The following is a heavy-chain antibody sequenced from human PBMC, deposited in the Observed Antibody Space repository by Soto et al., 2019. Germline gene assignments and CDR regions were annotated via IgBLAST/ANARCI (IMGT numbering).Heavy chain of an antibody. D-gene: IGHD2-15*01. CDR2: ISYDGSNK. CDR3: AKDGNPQAYCSGGSCYSKDLYYYYYGMDV. CDR1: GFTFSSYG. V-gene: IGHV3-30*18. Sequence: LRLCCAASGFTFSSYGMHWVRQAPGKGLEWVAVISYDGSNKYYADSVKGRFTISRDNSKNTLYLQMNSLRAEDTAVYYCAKDGNPQAYCSGGSCYSKDLYYYYYGMDVWGQGTTVTVSS. J-gene: IGHJ6*02.